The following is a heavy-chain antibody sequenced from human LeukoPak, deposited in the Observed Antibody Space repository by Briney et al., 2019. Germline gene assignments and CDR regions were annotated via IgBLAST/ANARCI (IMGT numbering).Heavy chain of an antibody. Sequence: GGSLRLSCAASGFTFSNAWMSWVRQAPGKGLEWVGRIKSKTDGGTTDYAAPVKGRFTISRDDSKNTMYLQMNSLKTEDTAVYYCTTDRGDFYYFDYWGQGTLVTVSS. V-gene: IGHV3-15*01. CDR2: IKSKTDGGTT. D-gene: IGHD3-10*01. CDR3: TTDRGDFYYFDY. CDR1: GFTFSNAW. J-gene: IGHJ4*02.